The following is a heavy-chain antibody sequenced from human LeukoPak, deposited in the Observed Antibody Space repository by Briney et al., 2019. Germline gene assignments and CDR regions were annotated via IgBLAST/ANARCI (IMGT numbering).Heavy chain of an antibody. Sequence: SETLSLTCTVSGGSISSYYWSWIRQPAGKGLEWIGRIYTSGSTSYNPSLKSRVTMSVDTSKNQFSLKLSSVTAADTAVYYCARDRTEDSSGSPLDYWGQGTLVTVSS. V-gene: IGHV4-4*07. CDR2: IYTSGST. CDR3: ARDRTEDSSGSPLDY. D-gene: IGHD3-22*01. J-gene: IGHJ4*02. CDR1: GGSISSYY.